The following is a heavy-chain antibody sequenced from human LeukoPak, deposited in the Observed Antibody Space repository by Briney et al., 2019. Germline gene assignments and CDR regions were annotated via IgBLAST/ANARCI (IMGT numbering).Heavy chain of an antibody. D-gene: IGHD3-3*01. Sequence: ASVKVSCKASGYTFTGYYMHWVRQAPGQGLEWMGWINPNSGGTNYAQKFQGRVTMTRDTSISTAYMELSRLRSDDTAVYYCARGGHYDFWSGYYKANWFDPWGQGTLVTVSS. CDR1: GYTFTGYY. CDR3: ARGGHYDFWSGYYKANWFDP. J-gene: IGHJ5*02. V-gene: IGHV1-2*02. CDR2: INPNSGGT.